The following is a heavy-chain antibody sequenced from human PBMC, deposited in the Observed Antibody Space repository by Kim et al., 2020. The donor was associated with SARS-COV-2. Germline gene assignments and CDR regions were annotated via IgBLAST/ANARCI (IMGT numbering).Heavy chain of an antibody. CDR3: ARDDYGSGSYYNTDRYYYYYYGMDV. D-gene: IGHD3-10*01. CDR2: INTNTGNP. J-gene: IGHJ6*02. CDR1: GYTFTSYA. V-gene: IGHV7-4-1*02. Sequence: ASVKVSCKASGYTFTSYAMNWVRQAPGQGLEWMGWINTNTGNPTYAQGFTGRFVFSLDTSVSTAYLQISSLKAEDTAVYYCARDDYGSGSYYNTDRYYYYYYGMDVWGQGTTVTVSS.